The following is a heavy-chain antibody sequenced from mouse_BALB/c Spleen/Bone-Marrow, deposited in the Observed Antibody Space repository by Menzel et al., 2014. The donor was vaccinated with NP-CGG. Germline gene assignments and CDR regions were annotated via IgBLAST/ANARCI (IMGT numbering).Heavy chain of an antibody. CDR1: GFTFSTYA. J-gene: IGHJ3*01. CDR3: ARDGYGSSD. Sequence: DVKLVESGGVLVKPGGSLKLSCAASGFTFSTYAMSWVHQSPEKRLEWVAEISSGGSYTYYPDTVTGRFTISRDNAKSTLYLEMSSLRSEDTAMYYCARDGYGSSDWGQGTLVTVSA. D-gene: IGHD1-1*01. CDR2: ISSGGSYT. V-gene: IGHV5-9-4*01.